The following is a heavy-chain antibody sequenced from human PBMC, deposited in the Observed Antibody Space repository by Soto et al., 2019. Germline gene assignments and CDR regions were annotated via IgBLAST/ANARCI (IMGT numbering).Heavy chain of an antibody. CDR3: ARLSIAARRYYYGMDV. J-gene: IGHJ6*02. CDR2: IDPSDSYT. Sequence: GESLKISCKGSGYSFTSYWISWVRQMPGKGLEWMGRIDPSDSYTNYSPSFQGHVTISADKSISTAYLQWSSLKASDTAMYYCARLSIAARRYYYGMDVWGQGTTVTVYS. CDR1: GYSFTSYW. D-gene: IGHD6-6*01. V-gene: IGHV5-10-1*01.